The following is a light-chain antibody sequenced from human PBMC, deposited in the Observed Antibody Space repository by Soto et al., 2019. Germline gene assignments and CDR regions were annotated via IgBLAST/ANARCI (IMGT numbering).Light chain of an antibody. CDR1: QNIRSG. CDR2: SAS. CDR3: LQHNSYPLA. Sequence: QMPLSPSTLTSSVGDRVAITGRASQNIRSGLAWFQQKPGKVPTSLIYSASILQSRVPSMFSGSGSGTEFTLTINSLQPAEFSTCYCLQHNSYPLAFGEGTKVDIK. V-gene: IGKV1-17*01. J-gene: IGKJ4*02.